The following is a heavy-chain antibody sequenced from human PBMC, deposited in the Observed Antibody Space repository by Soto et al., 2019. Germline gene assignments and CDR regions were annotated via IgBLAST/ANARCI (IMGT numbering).Heavy chain of an antibody. V-gene: IGHV3-23*01. Sequence: GSLRLSCAASGFTFGSYAMTWVRQAPGKGLKWVSVISGSGSTTYYADSVKGRFTISRDNTKKTLYLQMNSLGVGDTALYYCVKDFRSPWGQGTRVTVSS. CDR1: GFTFGSYA. CDR3: VKDFRSP. CDR2: ISGSGSTT. J-gene: IGHJ5*02.